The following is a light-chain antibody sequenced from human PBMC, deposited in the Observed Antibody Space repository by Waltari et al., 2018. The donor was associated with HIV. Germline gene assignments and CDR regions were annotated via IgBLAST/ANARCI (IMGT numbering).Light chain of an antibody. V-gene: IGKV3-20*01. CDR2: GAS. CDR3: QQYVSSPWT. J-gene: IGKJ1*01. Sequence: EIVLTQSPGTLSLSPGERATLSCRASQSVSRRYLAWYQQKSGQAPRFLIYGASNRATGIPDRFSGSGSGTDFTLTISRLEPEDFAVYYCQQYVSSPWTFGQGTKVEIK. CDR1: QSVSRRY.